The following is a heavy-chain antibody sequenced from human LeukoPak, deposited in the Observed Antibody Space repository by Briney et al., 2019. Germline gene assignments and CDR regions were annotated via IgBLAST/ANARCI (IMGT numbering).Heavy chain of an antibody. Sequence: GASVTVSCKASGYTFTGYYMHWVRQAPGQGLEWVGRINPNNGGTNYAQKFQGRVAMTRDTSISTAYMELSRLRSDDTAVYYCASSEMATINPLDYWGQGTLVTVSS. D-gene: IGHD5-24*01. V-gene: IGHV1-2*06. CDR3: ASSEMATINPLDY. CDR2: INPNNGGT. CDR1: GYTFTGYY. J-gene: IGHJ4*02.